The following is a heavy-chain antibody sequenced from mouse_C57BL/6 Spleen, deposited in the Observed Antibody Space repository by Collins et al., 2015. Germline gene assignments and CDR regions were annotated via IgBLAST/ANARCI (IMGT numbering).Heavy chain of an antibody. CDR1: GYTFTSYW. Sequence: QVQLQQSGAELAKPGASVKMSCKASGYTFTSYWMHWVKQRPGQGLEWIGYINPSTGYTEYNQEFKDKTTLTADKSSSTAYMQLSSLTSEDSAVYYCAGLYYYGSSYDYYAMDYWGQGTSVTVSS. CDR3: AGLYYYGSSYDYYAMDY. CDR2: INPSTGYT. J-gene: IGHJ4*01. D-gene: IGHD1-1*01. V-gene: IGHV1-7*01.